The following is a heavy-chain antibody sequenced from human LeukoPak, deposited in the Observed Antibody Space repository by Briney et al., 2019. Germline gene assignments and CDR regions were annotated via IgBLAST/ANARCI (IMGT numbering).Heavy chain of an antibody. D-gene: IGHD3-22*01. V-gene: IGHV3-53*05. CDR2: IYSGGST. Sequence: PGGSLRLSCAASGFTVSSNYMSWVRQAPGKGLEWVSVIYSGGSTYYADSVKGRFTISRDNSKNTLYLQMNSLRAEDTAVYYCARDIGYYYDSSGLDLNDAFDIWGQGTMVTVSS. CDR3: ARDIGYYYDSSGLDLNDAFDI. CDR1: GFTVSSNY. J-gene: IGHJ3*02.